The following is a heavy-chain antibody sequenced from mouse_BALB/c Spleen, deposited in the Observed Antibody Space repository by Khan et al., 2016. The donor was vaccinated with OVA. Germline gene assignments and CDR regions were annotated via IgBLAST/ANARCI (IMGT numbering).Heavy chain of an antibody. V-gene: IGHV5-6-4*01. D-gene: IGHD2-1*01. Sequence: EVQLVESGGGLVKPGGSLKLSCAASGFPFSTYTMSWVRQTPEKRLEWVATISSCSTYTYYPDSVKGRFTISSDNAKNTLYLQMSRLKSEDTALYYCTRDGNYAHEYFDDWGAGTTVTVSS. J-gene: IGHJ1*01. CDR2: ISSCSTYT. CDR1: GFPFSTYT. CDR3: TRDGNYAHEYFDD.